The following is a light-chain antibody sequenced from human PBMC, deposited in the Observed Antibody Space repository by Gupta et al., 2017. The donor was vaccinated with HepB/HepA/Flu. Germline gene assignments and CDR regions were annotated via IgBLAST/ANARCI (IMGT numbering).Light chain of an antibody. CDR1: SSNIGSTY. CDR3: AGWDNSQSAWV. CDR2: RND. V-gene: IGLV1-47*01. Sequence: QSVLTQPPSASGTPGQRVTISCSGSSSNIGSTYVFWYQQLPGTAPKLLIYRNDQRPSGVPDRFAGSASGTSASLAISGLRSEDEADYSCAGWDNSQSAWVLRGGTKLTVL. J-gene: IGLJ3*02.